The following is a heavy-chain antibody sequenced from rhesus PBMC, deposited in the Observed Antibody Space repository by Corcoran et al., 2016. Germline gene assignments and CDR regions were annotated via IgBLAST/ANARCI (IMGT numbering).Heavy chain of an antibody. CDR1: GGSISSSNG. V-gene: IGHV4-65*02. D-gene: IGHD3-3*01. CDR2: ISGSSGST. CDR3: ASLQYLDWFDY. J-gene: IGHJ4*01. Sequence: QVQLQESGPGLVKPSETPSLTCAVSGGSISSSNGWSWIRQPPGKGLEWIGYISGSSGSTYYNPSLKSRVTISKDTSKNQFSLKLSSVTAADTAVYYCASLQYLDWFDYWGQGVLVTVSS.